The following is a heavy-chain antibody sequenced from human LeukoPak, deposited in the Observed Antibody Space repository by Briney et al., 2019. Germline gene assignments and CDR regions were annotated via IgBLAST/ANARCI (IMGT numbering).Heavy chain of an antibody. CDR3: ARGERGYSYGLSDY. J-gene: IGHJ4*02. V-gene: IGHV3-21*01. Sequence: GGSLRLSCAVSELTFNNYAMSWVRQAPGKGLEWVSSISTSTSNIYYADSVKGRFAISRDNAKNSLYLQMSSLRAEDTAVYYCARGERGYSYGLSDYWGQGTLVTVSS. CDR1: ELTFNNYA. D-gene: IGHD5-18*01. CDR2: ISTSTSNI.